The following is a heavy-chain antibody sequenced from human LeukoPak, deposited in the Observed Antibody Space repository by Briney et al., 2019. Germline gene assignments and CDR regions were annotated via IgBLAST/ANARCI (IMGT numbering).Heavy chain of an antibody. V-gene: IGHV1-18*01. J-gene: IGHJ5*02. CDR2: ISAYNGNT. D-gene: IGHD6-13*01. CDR3: ARVGRIAASGWFDP. Sequence: ASVKVSCKASGYTFTSYGISWVRHAPGQGLEWMGWISAYNGNTNYAQKLQGRVTMTTDTSTSTAYMELRSLRSDDTAVYYCARVGRIAASGWFDPWGQGTLVTVSS. CDR1: GYTFTSYG.